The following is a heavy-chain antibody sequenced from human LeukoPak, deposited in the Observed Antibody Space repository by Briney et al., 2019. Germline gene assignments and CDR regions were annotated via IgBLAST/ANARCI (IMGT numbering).Heavy chain of an antibody. CDR3: ARGPPVEVASREGLYFDY. V-gene: IGHV3-7*04. CDR1: GFTFSNHW. J-gene: IGHJ4*02. CDR2: IRYDGSGK. Sequence: PGGSPRLSCAASGFTFSNHWMNWVRQAPGKGLEWVASIRYDGSGKYYVESVKGRLTISRDDAKNSVFLQMNSLRVEDMGVYYCARGPPVEVASREGLYFDYWGQGTLVTVSS. D-gene: IGHD5-24*01.